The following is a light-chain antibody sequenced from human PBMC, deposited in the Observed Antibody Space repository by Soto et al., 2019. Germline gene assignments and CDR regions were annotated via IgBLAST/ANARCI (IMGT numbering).Light chain of an antibody. CDR2: GAS. CDR1: QSLTFTH. CDR3: QQYGSQPQT. J-gene: IGKJ1*01. Sequence: EVVLTQSPGTLSLSPGDTATLSCKASQSLTFTHLAWPLAWYQQRPGQAPRLLVYGASNRAAGIADRFSGSGSGRDFTLTINRLEPEDFAGYYFQQYGSQPQTFGQGTKVEIK. V-gene: IGKV3-20*01.